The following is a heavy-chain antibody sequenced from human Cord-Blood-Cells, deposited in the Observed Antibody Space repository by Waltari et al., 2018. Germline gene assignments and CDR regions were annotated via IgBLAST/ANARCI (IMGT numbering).Heavy chain of an antibody. V-gene: IGHV3-53*01. CDR3: ARKYSYGYYFDY. J-gene: IGHJ4*02. Sequence: VQLVESGGRLIQPGGSRRLTCADTGFTASSIYIIWIRQAPGNGLEGVSIILSGGSTYYADSVKGRFTISIDNPKNTLYLQMNSLSAEDTAVYYCARKYSYGYYFDYWGQGTLVTVSS. CDR1: GFTASSIY. D-gene: IGHD5-18*01. CDR2: ILSGGST.